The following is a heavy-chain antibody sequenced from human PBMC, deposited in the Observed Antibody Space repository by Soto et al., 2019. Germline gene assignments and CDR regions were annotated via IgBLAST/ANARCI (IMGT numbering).Heavy chain of an antibody. Sequence: QVQLVQSGAEVKKPGASVKISCKASVDTFTSYYMHWVRQAPGHGVEWMGIINASGDTSYAQEFQGRVTMTMDTSTSNVYMELSRLRSEDTAVYYCARVYCSGGGCYGIDYWGQGTLVTVSS. CDR2: INASGDT. J-gene: IGHJ4*02. CDR3: ARVYCSGGGCYGIDY. CDR1: VDTFTSYY. D-gene: IGHD2-15*01. V-gene: IGHV1-46*01.